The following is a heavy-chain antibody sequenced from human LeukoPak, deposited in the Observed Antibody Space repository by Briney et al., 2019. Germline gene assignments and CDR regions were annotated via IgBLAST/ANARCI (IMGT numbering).Heavy chain of an antibody. D-gene: IGHD2-15*01. CDR3: AKDQGWNYFDY. Sequence: GGSLRLSCVASGFTFSSYGIHWVRQAPGKGPECVAVISYDGSNKYYADSVKGRFTISRDNSKNTLYLQMNSLRAEDTAVYYCAKDQGWNYFDYWGQGTLVTVSS. CDR2: ISYDGSNK. CDR1: GFTFSSYG. V-gene: IGHV3-30*18. J-gene: IGHJ4*02.